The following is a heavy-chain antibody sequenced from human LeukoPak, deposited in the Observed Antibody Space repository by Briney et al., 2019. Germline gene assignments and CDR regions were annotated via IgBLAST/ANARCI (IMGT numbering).Heavy chain of an antibody. D-gene: IGHD1-26*01. CDR2: INPSGGST. J-gene: IGHJ4*02. Sequence: GASVKVSCKASGYTFTSYYMHWVRQAPGQGLEWMGIINPSGGSTSYAQKFQGRVTMTRDTSTSTVYMEMSSLRSEDTAVYYCARSWEGYYFDYWGQGTLVTVSS. CDR1: GYTFTSYY. V-gene: IGHV1-46*01. CDR3: ARSWEGYYFDY.